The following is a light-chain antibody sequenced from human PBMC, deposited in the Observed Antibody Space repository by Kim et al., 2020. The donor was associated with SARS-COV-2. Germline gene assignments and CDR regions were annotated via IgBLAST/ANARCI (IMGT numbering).Light chain of an antibody. Sequence: GESITISCSGSSSDIGGYNYVSWYQQHPGKAPKLMIYDVTKRPSGVSDRFSGSKSASMASLTIFGLQAEDEADYYCSSYTTTSAVVFGGGTQLTVL. V-gene: IGLV2-14*03. CDR3: SSYTTTSAVV. CDR1: SSDIGGYNY. CDR2: DVT. J-gene: IGLJ2*01.